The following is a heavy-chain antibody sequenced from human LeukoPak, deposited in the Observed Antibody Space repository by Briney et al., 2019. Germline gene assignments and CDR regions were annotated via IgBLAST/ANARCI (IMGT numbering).Heavy chain of an antibody. CDR1: GFTFSSYA. Sequence: GGSLRLSCAASGFTFSSYAMHWVRQAPGKGLEWVAVISYDGSNKYYADSVKGRFTISRDNSKNTLYLQMNCLRAEDTAVYYCARGVGVAVVAATDYWGQGTLVTVSS. V-gene: IGHV3-30*04. D-gene: IGHD2-15*01. J-gene: IGHJ4*02. CDR3: ARGVGVAVVAATDY. CDR2: ISYDGSNK.